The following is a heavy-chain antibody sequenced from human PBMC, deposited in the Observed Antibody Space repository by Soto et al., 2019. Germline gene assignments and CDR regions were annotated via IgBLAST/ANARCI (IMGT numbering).Heavy chain of an antibody. J-gene: IGHJ4*02. Sequence: QVQLVQSGAEVKKPGSSVKVSCKASGGTFSSYAISWVRQAPGQGLEWMGGIIPIFGTANYAQKFQGRVTITADESTSTAYMELSSLRSEDTAVFYCARDPHFWDTAMAPLDYWGQGTLVTVSS. CDR2: IIPIFGTA. D-gene: IGHD5-18*01. CDR3: ARDPHFWDTAMAPLDY. V-gene: IGHV1-69*01. CDR1: GGTFSSYA.